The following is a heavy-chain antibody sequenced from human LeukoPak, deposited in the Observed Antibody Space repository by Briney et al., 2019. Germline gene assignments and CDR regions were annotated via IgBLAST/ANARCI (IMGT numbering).Heavy chain of an antibody. CDR3: AKRMGE. D-gene: IGHD3-16*01. V-gene: IGHV4-4*07. Sequence: SVTLSLTCTVSGGSISSDYWSWIRQPAGKGLEWIGRIYASGTTNYNPSLKSRLTMSVDTSKNQFSLKLRSVTAADTAVYYCAKRMGEWGQGTLVTVSS. CDR1: GGSISSDY. J-gene: IGHJ4*02. CDR2: IYASGTT.